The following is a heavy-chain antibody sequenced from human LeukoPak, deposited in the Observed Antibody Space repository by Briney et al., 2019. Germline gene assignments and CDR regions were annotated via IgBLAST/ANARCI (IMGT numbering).Heavy chain of an antibody. CDR2: ISYDGSNK. V-gene: IGHV3-30*03. Sequence: GGSLRLSCAASGFTFSSYGMHWVRQAPGKGPEWVAVISYDGSNKHYADSVKGRFTISRDNAKNSLYLQMNSLRAEDTAVYYCARGSGIAAANDYWGQGTLVTVSS. CDR1: GFTFSSYG. D-gene: IGHD6-13*01. J-gene: IGHJ4*02. CDR3: ARGSGIAAANDY.